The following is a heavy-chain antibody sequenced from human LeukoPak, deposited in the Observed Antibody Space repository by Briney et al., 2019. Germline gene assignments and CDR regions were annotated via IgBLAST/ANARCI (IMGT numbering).Heavy chain of an antibody. Sequence: ASVKVSCKASGYTFTSYAMHWVRQAPRQRLEWMGWINAGNGNTKYSQKFQGRVTITRDTSASTAYMELSSLRSEDTAVYYCARDLGCSSTSCYENWFDPWGQGTLVTVSS. CDR3: ARDLGCSSTSCYENWFDP. V-gene: IGHV1-3*01. CDR1: GYTFTSYA. J-gene: IGHJ5*02. CDR2: INAGNGNT. D-gene: IGHD2-2*01.